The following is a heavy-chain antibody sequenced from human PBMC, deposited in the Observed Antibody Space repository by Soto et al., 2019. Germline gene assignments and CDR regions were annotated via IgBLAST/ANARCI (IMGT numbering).Heavy chain of an antibody. D-gene: IGHD2-15*01. V-gene: IGHV1-18*01. J-gene: IGHJ6*02. CDR1: GYTFTSYG. Sequence: QVQLVQSGAEVKKPGASVKVSCKASGYTFTSYGISWVRQAPGQGLEWMGWISAYNGNTNYAQKLQGRVTMTTDTSTSTAYMELRSMRSDDTDVYYCARVQFGVVVVAATGHYYYGMDVWGQGTTVTVSS. CDR3: ARVQFGVVVVAATGHYYYGMDV. CDR2: ISAYNGNT.